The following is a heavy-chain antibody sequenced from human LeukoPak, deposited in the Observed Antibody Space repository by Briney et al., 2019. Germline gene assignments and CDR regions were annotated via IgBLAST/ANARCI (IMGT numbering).Heavy chain of an antibody. D-gene: IGHD3-9*01. V-gene: IGHV1-18*01. CDR1: GYTFTSYG. Sequence: ASVKVSCKASGYTFTSYGISWVRQAPGQGLEWMGWISAYNGNTNYAQKLQGRVTMTTDTSTSTAYMEPRSLRSDDTAVYYCARDLFRYFDWLLSYYYYGMDVWGQGTTVTVSS. CDR2: ISAYNGNT. CDR3: ARDLFRYFDWLLSYYYYGMDV. J-gene: IGHJ6*02.